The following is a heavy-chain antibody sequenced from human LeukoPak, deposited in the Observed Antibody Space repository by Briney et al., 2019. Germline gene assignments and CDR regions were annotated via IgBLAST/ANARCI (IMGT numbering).Heavy chain of an antibody. D-gene: IGHD2-15*01. CDR1: GYTFTSYG. CDR3: ARDLALNGYCSGGSCYGWFDP. CDR2: IIPIFGTA. V-gene: IGHV1-69*13. J-gene: IGHJ5*02. Sequence: GASVKVSCKASGYTFTSYGISWVRQAPGQGLEWMGGIIPIFGTANYAQKFQGRVTITADESTSTAYMELSSLRSEDTAVYYCARDLALNGYCSGGSCYGWFDPWGQGTLVTVSS.